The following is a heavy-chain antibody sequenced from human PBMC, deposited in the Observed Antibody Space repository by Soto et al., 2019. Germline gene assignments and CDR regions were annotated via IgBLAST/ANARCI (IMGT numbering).Heavy chain of an antibody. CDR2: ISVGGSST. D-gene: IGHD5-18*01. CDR3: ATGYSYGQYYFEY. Sequence: GGSLRFSCAASVFTFSSYSMSLVRQAPGKGLECVSAISVGGSSTYSADSVKGRFTISRYNSKNTVYLQMNSMSAEYTAVYYCATGYSYGQYYFEYWGPGTLVTFSS. CDR1: VFTFSSYS. J-gene: IGHJ4*02. V-gene: IGHV3-23*01.